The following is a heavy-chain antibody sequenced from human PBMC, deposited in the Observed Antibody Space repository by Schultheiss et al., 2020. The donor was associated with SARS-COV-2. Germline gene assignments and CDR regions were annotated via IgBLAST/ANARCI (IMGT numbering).Heavy chain of an antibody. Sequence: SQTLSLTCAVYGGSFSGYYWSWIRQPPGKGLEWIGEINHSGSTNYNPSLKSRVTISVDRSKNQFSLKLSSVTAADTAVYYCARNARAIAAAGTSAFDIWGQGTMVTVSS. J-gene: IGHJ3*02. CDR2: INHSGST. V-gene: IGHV4-34*01. CDR1: GGSFSGYY. CDR3: ARNARAIAAAGTSAFDI. D-gene: IGHD6-13*01.